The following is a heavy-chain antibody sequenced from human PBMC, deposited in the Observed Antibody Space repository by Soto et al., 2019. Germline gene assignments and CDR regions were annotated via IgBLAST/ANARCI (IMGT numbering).Heavy chain of an antibody. CDR2: INHSGST. J-gene: IGHJ5*02. V-gene: IGHV4-34*01. CDR1: GGSFRGYY. Sequence: SETLSLTCAVYGGSFRGYYWSWIRQPPGKGLEWIGEINHSGSTNYNPSLKSRVTISVDTSKNQFSLKLSSVTAADTAVYYCASSPYDSSSWYGWFDPWGQGTLVTVSS. CDR3: ASSPYDSSSWYGWFDP. D-gene: IGHD6-13*01.